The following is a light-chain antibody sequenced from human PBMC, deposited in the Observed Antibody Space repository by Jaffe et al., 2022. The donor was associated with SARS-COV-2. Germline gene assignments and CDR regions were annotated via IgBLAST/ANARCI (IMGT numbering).Light chain of an antibody. CDR2: EVS. CDR3: SSHTSRSTWV. Sequence: QSALTQPASVSGSPGQSITISCTGTSSDVGSYNYVSWYQQHPGKAPKLMIYEVSNRPSGVPDRFSGSKSGNTASLTISGLQAEDEADYYCSSHTSRSTWVFGGGTKLTVL. J-gene: IGLJ3*02. CDR1: SSDVGSYNY. V-gene: IGLV2-14*01.